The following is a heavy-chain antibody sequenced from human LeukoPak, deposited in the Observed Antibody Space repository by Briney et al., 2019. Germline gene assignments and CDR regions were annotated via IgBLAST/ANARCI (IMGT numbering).Heavy chain of an antibody. J-gene: IGHJ3*02. CDR3: AKSNGYGLVDI. D-gene: IGHD3-10*01. CDR2: IYTSGSTINNPSLKNT. CDR1: GDSISSGSYY. V-gene: IGHV4-61*02. Sequence: SETLSLTCTVSGDSISSGSYYWTWIRQPAGKGLEWIGRIYTSGSTINNPSLKNTNYNPSLKSRLTMSVDTSRNQFSLKLTSVTAADTAVYYCAKSNGYGLVDIWGQGTMVTVSS.